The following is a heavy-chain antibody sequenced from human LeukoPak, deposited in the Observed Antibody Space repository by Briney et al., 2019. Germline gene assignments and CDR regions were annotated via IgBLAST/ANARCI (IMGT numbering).Heavy chain of an antibody. D-gene: IGHD2-15*01. CDR2: INSNSGDT. CDR3: VRVSLSPLLPIDY. CDR1: GDTDNTNP. Sequence: ASVKVSCKPSGDTDNTNPITWVRQAPGQGLEWMGWINSNSGDTNSAQKFQGRVTLTRDTSITTAYMEMSSLSSDDTAVYYCVRVSLSPLLPIDYWGQGTLVTVSS. J-gene: IGHJ4*02. V-gene: IGHV1-2*02.